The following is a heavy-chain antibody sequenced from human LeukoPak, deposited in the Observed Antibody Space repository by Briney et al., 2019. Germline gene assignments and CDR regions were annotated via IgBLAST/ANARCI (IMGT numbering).Heavy chain of an antibody. J-gene: IGHJ4*02. Sequence: SETLSLTCAVYGGSFSGYYWSWIRQPPGKGLEWIGEINHSGSTNYNPSLKSRVTISVDTSKNQFSLKLSSVTAADTAVYYCAGAPLLRYFEYWGQGTLVTVSS. D-gene: IGHD3-9*01. CDR2: INHSGST. V-gene: IGHV4-34*01. CDR3: AGAPLLRYFEY. CDR1: GGSFSGYY.